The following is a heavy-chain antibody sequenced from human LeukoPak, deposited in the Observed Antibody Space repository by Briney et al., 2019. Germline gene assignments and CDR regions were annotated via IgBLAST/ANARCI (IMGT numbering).Heavy chain of an antibody. Sequence: SETLSLTRTVSGGSLGSSSYCWGWIRQPPGKGLEWIRSICSSGTTYYSPSLKSRVSVSADTSKNLFFLNLASVTAADTAVYFCARDSYSGGYYNGFDHWGQGTLVTVSP. V-gene: IGHV4-39*07. D-gene: IGHD3-22*01. CDR2: ICSSGTT. J-gene: IGHJ4*02. CDR1: GGSLGSSSYC. CDR3: ARDSYSGGYYNGFDH.